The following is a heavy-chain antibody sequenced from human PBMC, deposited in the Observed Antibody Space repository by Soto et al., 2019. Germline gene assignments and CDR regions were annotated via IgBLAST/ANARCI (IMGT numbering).Heavy chain of an antibody. CDR1: GGTFSSYT. V-gene: IGHV1-69*02. Sequence: QVQLVQSGAEVKKPGSSVKVSCKASGGTFSSYTISWVRQDPGQGLEWMGRIIPILGIANYAQKFQGRVTNTADKSTSTAYMELGSLRSEDTAVYYCARGLWVGALPHYYYYDYMDVWGKGTTVTASS. CDR3: ARGLWVGALPHYYYYDYMDV. D-gene: IGHD3-10*01. CDR2: IIPILGIA. J-gene: IGHJ6*03.